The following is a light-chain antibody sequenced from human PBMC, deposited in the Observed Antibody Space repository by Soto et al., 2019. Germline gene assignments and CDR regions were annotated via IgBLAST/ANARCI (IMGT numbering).Light chain of an antibody. CDR2: ATS. J-gene: IGKJ1*01. V-gene: IGKV1-9*01. CDR3: QQFNNYPRT. Sequence: DIQLTQSPSFLSASLGDRVTITCRASQGISGLLAWYQQKPGKAPNLLIYATSTLQSGVPSRFSGSGSGTEFTLTISSLQPEDFATYYCQQFNNYPRTFGQGTKVEIK. CDR1: QGISGL.